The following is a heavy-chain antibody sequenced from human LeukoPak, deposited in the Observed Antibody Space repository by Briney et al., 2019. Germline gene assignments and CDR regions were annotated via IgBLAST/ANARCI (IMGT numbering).Heavy chain of an antibody. V-gene: IGHV3-30*04. CDR2: ISYDGSNK. D-gene: IGHD3-10*01. CDR1: GFTFSSYA. J-gene: IGHJ4*02. CDR3: AKGGVVRGAQYYFDY. Sequence: GGSLRLSCAASGFTFSSYAMHWVPQAPGKGLEWVAVISYDGSNKYYADSVKGRFTISRDNSKNTLYLQMNSLRAEDTAVYYCAKGGVVRGAQYYFDYWGQGTLVTVSS.